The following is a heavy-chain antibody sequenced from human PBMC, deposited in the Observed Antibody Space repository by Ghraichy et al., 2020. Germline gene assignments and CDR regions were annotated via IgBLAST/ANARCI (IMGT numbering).Heavy chain of an antibody. Sequence: GESLNISCAASGFTFSSYAMSWVRQAPGKGLEWVSAISGSGGSTYYADSVKGRFTISRDNSKNTLYLQMNSLRAEDTAVYYCAKAPSYPLFRVGPLFDYWGQGTLVTVSS. V-gene: IGHV3-23*01. J-gene: IGHJ4*02. CDR3: AKAPSYPLFRVGPLFDY. CDR1: GFTFSSYA. CDR2: ISGSGGST. D-gene: IGHD1-26*01.